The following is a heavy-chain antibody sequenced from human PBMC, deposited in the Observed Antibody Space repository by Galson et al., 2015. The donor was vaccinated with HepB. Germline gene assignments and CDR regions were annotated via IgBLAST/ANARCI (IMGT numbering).Heavy chain of an antibody. V-gene: IGHV1-18*01. CDR1: GYRFNTYG. Sequence: SVKVSCKASGYRFNTYGISWVRQAPGQRLEWMGWISAYDGHTNYAQQFEDRVTMTTDTSTSTVYMELRNLRSDDTAVYSCARDHIASRPGWFDYWGQGTLVTVSS. CDR3: ARDHIASRPGWFDY. J-gene: IGHJ4*02. D-gene: IGHD6-6*01. CDR2: ISAYDGHT.